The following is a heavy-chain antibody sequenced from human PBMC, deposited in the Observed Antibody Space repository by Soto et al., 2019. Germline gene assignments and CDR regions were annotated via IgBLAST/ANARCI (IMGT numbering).Heavy chain of an antibody. V-gene: IGHV4-59*01. Sequence: SETLSLTCTVSGGSITLYYCNWIRRSPGKGLEWIGYMYSSGSTNYRSSLKSRVTISGDTSKNQFSLRLRSVTAADTAVYFCARSTGYGDSYFDYWGQGALVTVSS. J-gene: IGHJ4*02. CDR1: GGSITLYY. CDR2: MYSSGST. D-gene: IGHD4-17*01. CDR3: ARSTGYGDSYFDY.